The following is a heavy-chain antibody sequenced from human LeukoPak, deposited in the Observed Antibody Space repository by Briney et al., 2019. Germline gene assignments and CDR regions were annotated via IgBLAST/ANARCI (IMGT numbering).Heavy chain of an antibody. CDR3: ARVGDSSSWSTDDY. Sequence: ASVKVSCKASGYTFTGYYMHWVRQAPGQGLEWMGWINPNSGGTNYAQKFQGRVTMTRNTSISTAYMELSSLRSEDTAVYYCARVGDSSSWSTDDYWGQGTLVTVSS. V-gene: IGHV1-2*02. D-gene: IGHD6-13*01. CDR2: INPNSGGT. J-gene: IGHJ4*02. CDR1: GYTFTGYY.